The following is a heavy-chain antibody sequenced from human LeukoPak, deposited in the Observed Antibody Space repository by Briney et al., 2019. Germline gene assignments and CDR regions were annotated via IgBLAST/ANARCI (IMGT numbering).Heavy chain of an antibody. V-gene: IGHV4-59*08. J-gene: IGHJ4*02. D-gene: IGHD3-10*01. Sequence: SETLSLTCTVSGGSLSSYYWSWIRQPPGKGLERIGYIYYSGSTNYNPSLKSRVTISVDTSKNQFSLKLSSVTAADTAVYYCARRATMVRGVIIWGQGTLVTVSS. CDR1: GGSLSSYY. CDR2: IYYSGST. CDR3: ARRATMVRGVII.